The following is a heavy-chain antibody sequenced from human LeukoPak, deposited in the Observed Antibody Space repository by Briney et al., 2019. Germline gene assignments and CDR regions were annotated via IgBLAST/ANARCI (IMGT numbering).Heavy chain of an antibody. Sequence: ASVKVSCKASGYTFTSYGINWVRQAPGQGFEWVGWMNPNSGNTGHEQEFQGRVTMTRDTSMSTAYMELSSLRYEDTAVYYCARGRGYDRTGYVYYFDFWGQGTLVTVSS. D-gene: IGHD3-22*01. J-gene: IGHJ4*02. V-gene: IGHV1-8*02. CDR2: MNPNSGNT. CDR3: ARGRGYDRTGYVYYFDF. CDR1: GYTFTSYG.